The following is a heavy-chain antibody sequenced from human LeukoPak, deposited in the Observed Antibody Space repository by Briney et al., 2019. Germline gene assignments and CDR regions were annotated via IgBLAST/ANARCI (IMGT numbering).Heavy chain of an antibody. D-gene: IGHD3-10*01. CDR1: GVMFPSYW. J-gene: IGHJ4*02. V-gene: IGHV3-7*04. CDR3: ARRHHFGLLDF. Sequence: GGSLRLSCAASGVMFPSYWMTWVRQAPGKGLEWVANIKQDGSEKYYVDSVKGRFTISRDNAKNSVYLQMNSLRAEDTAVYYCARRHHFGLLDFWGQGTLVTVSS. CDR2: IKQDGSEK.